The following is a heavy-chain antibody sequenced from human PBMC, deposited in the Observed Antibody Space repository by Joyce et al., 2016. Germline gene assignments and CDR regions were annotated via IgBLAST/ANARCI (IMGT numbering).Heavy chain of an antibody. J-gene: IGHJ6*02. CDR1: GFMFSTSS. V-gene: IGHV3-21*02. D-gene: IGHD2-21*01. Sequence: EVQLVESGGGLVKPGGSLKISCAASGFMFSTSSMSWFRQAPGKGLECVSAISGDRRFIFHAVSVRGRFTVSRDNAENSLYLQMKSLRVEDTAVYFCARGGLVYDYSMDVWGQGTTVIVSS. CDR2: ISGDRRFI. CDR3: ARGGLVYDYSMDV.